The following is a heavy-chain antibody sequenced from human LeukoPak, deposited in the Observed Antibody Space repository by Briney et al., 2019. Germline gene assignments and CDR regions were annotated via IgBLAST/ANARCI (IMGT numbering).Heavy chain of an antibody. CDR3: ARGGQYSSSWYSNYYYYMDV. D-gene: IGHD6-13*01. CDR1: GGSFSGYY. CDR2: INHSGST. J-gene: IGHJ6*03. Sequence: SETLSLTCAVYGGSFSGYYWSGIRQPPGKGLEWIGEINHSGSTNYNPSLKSRVTISVDTSKNQFSLKLSSVTAADTAVYYCARGGQYSSSWYSNYYYYMDVWGKGTTVTVSS. V-gene: IGHV4-34*01.